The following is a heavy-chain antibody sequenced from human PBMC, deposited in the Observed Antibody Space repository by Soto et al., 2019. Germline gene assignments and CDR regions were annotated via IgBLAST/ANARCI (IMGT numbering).Heavy chain of an antibody. Sequence: QVQLVQSGAEVKKPVASVKVSCKASGYTFTNYAITWVRQAPGQGLEWMGWFSIYNAETNYAWHLQDRVTMTTDTSTSTTYMELRSLTSDDTAVYYCAMLYCTSNSCYVGGFDPWGQGTLVTVSS. CDR2: FSIYNAET. CDR3: AMLYCTSNSCYVGGFDP. CDR1: GYTFTNYA. J-gene: IGHJ5*02. D-gene: IGHD2-2*01. V-gene: IGHV1-18*04.